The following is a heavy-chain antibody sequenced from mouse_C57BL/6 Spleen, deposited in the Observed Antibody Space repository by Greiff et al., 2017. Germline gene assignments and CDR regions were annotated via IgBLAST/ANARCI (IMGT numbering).Heavy chain of an antibody. V-gene: IGHV14-4*01. Sequence: VQLQQSGAELVRPGASVKLSCTASGFNIKDDYMHWVKQRPEQGLEWIGWIDPENGDTEYASKFQGQATITADTSSNTAYLQLSSLTSEDTAVYYCTTGGLRLYFDYWGQGTTLTVSS. CDR1: GFNIKDDY. D-gene: IGHD2-4*01. CDR3: TTGGLRLYFDY. J-gene: IGHJ2*01. CDR2: IDPENGDT.